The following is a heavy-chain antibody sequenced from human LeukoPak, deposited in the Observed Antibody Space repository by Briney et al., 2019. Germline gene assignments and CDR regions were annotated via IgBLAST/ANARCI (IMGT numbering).Heavy chain of an antibody. CDR2: IYYSGST. D-gene: IGHD3-22*01. Sequence: LRLSCAASGFTFSSYWMTWVRQAPGKGLEWIGYIYYSGSTYYNPSLKSRVTISVDTSKNQFSLKLSSVTAADTAVYYCARAPYYYDSSGYYPDAFDIWGQGTMVTVSS. V-gene: IGHV4-30-4*08. J-gene: IGHJ3*02. CDR1: GFTFSSYW. CDR3: ARAPYYYDSSGYYPDAFDI.